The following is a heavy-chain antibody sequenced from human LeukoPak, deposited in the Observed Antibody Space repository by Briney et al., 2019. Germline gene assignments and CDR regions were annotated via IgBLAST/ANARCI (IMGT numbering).Heavy chain of an antibody. CDR2: ISGSGGST. V-gene: IGHV3-23*01. CDR3: AKHGEYSSSSWFDP. J-gene: IGHJ5*02. D-gene: IGHD6-6*01. CDR1: GFTFSSYA. Sequence: PGGSLRLSCAASGFTFSSYAMSWVRQAPGKGLEWVSAISGSGGSTYYADSVKGRFTISRDNSKNTLYLEMNSLRAEDTAVYYCAKHGEYSSSSWFDPWGQGTLVTVSS.